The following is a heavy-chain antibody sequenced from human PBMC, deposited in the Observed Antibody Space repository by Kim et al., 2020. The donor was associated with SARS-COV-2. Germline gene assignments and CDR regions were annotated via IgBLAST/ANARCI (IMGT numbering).Heavy chain of an antibody. CDR1: GGSVSSGSYY. V-gene: IGHV4-61*01. CDR2: IYYSGST. Sequence: SETLSLTCTVSGGSVSSGSYYWSWIRQPPGKGLEWIGYIYYSGSTNYNPSLKSRVTISVDTSKNQFSLKLSSVTAADTAVYYCARVARLRNIADPPRPDIWGQGTLVTVSS. J-gene: IGHJ4*02. CDR3: ARVARLRNIADPPRPDI. D-gene: IGHD6-13*01.